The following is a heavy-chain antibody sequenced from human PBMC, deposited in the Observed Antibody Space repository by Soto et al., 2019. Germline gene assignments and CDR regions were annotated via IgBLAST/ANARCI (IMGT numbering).Heavy chain of an antibody. V-gene: IGHV1-2*02. J-gene: IGHJ6*02. CDR2: INPNSGGT. CDR1: GYTFTDYY. D-gene: IGHD6-19*01. CDR3: ARIAVAGYLFHQGMDV. Sequence: ASVKVSCKASGYTFTDYYMHWVRQAPGQGLEWMGWINPNSGGTNYAQKFQGRVAMTRDTSITTAYMEVSSLRSDDTAVYYCARIAVAGYLFHQGMDVWGQGTTVTVSS.